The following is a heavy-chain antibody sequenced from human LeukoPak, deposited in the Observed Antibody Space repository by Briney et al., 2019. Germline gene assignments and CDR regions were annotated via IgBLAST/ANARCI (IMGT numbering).Heavy chain of an antibody. Sequence: GRSLRLSCAASGFTFSSYAMHWVRQAPGKGLEGVAVISYDGSNKYYADSVKGRFTISRDNSKNTLYLQMNSLRAEDTAVYYCARDEGRYSGYDYEYDYWGQGTLVTVSS. CDR3: ARDEGRYSGYDYEYDY. CDR2: ISYDGSNK. CDR1: GFTFSSYA. J-gene: IGHJ4*02. V-gene: IGHV3-30*04. D-gene: IGHD5-12*01.